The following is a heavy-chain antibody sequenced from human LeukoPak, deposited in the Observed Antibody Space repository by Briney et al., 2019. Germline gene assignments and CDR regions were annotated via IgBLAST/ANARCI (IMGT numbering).Heavy chain of an antibody. CDR1: GGSISSSSYY. Sequence: PSETLSLTCTVSGGSISSSSYYWGWIRQPPGKGLEWIGSIYYGGSTYYNPSLKSRVTISVDTSKNQFSLKLSSVTAADTAVYYCARHSLADDYFDYWGQGTLVTVSS. V-gene: IGHV4-39*01. CDR3: ARHSLADDYFDY. CDR2: IYYGGST. J-gene: IGHJ4*02.